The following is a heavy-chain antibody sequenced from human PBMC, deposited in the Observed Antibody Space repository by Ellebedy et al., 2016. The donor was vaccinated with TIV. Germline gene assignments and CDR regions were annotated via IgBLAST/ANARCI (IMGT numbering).Heavy chain of an antibody. CDR1: GYTFTSYA. CDR2: INAGNGIT. V-gene: IGHV1-3*01. J-gene: IGHJ3*02. CDR3: ARIYYDTSGYYSAAFDI. Sequence: ASVKVSCXASGYTFTSYAMHWVRQAPGQRLEWMGWINAGNGITKYSQKFQDRVTITRDTSANTAYMELSSLRSEDTAVYYCARIYYDTSGYYSAAFDIWGQGAMVTVSS. D-gene: IGHD3-22*01.